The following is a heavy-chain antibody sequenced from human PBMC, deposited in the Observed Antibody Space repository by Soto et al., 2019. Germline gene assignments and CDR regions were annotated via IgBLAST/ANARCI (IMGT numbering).Heavy chain of an antibody. CDR3: ARGKDVAAAGTWYFDL. J-gene: IGHJ2*01. Sequence: QVQLQQWGAGLLKPSETLSLTCAVDGGSFSGYYWSWIRQPPGKGLEWIGEINHSGSTNYNPSLKSRVTLSVDTSKNQLSLKLSSVSAADTAVYYCARGKDVAAAGTWYFDLWGRGTLVTVSS. CDR1: GGSFSGYY. V-gene: IGHV4-34*01. CDR2: INHSGST. D-gene: IGHD6-13*01.